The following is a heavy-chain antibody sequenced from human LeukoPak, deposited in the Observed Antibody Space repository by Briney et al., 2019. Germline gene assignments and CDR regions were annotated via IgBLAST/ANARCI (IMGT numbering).Heavy chain of an antibody. V-gene: IGHV1-8*01. CDR2: MNPNSGNT. D-gene: IGHD3-22*01. CDR3: AREWAYDSSGYYYGVSYAFDI. CDR1: GYTFTSYD. J-gene: IGHJ3*02. Sequence: GPVKVSCKASGYTFTSYDINWVRQATGQGLEWMGWMNPNSGNTGYAQKFQGRVTMTRNTSISTVYMELSSLRSEDTAVYYCAREWAYDSSGYYYGVSYAFDIWGQGTMVTVSS.